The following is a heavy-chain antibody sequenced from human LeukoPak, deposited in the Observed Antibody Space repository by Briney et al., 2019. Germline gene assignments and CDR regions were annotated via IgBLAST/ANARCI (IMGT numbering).Heavy chain of an antibody. Sequence: GGSLRLSCAASGFTFSTYAMDWVRQAPGKGLEWVAVISYDGSNKYYADSVKGRFTISRDNSKNTLYLQMNSLGPEDTAVYYCARGRSGIYDAFDIRGQGTMVTVSS. CDR2: ISYDGSNK. CDR1: GFTFSTYA. V-gene: IGHV3-30-3*01. CDR3: ARGRSGIYDAFDI. J-gene: IGHJ3*02. D-gene: IGHD1-26*01.